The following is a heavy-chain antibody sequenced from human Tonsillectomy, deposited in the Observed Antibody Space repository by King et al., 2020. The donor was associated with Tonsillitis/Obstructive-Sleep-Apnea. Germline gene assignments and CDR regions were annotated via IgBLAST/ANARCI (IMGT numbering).Heavy chain of an antibody. CDR2: INPSGGST. V-gene: IGHV1-46*01. Sequence: QLVQSGAEVKKPGASVKVSCKASGYTFTSYYMHWVRQAPGQGLEWMGIINPSGGSTSYAQKFQGRVTMTRDTSTSTVYMELSSLRSEDTAVYYCARDQIPYNYDILTGYGYWGQGTLVTVSS. J-gene: IGHJ4*02. D-gene: IGHD3-9*01. CDR1: GYTFTSYY. CDR3: ARDQIPYNYDILTGYGY.